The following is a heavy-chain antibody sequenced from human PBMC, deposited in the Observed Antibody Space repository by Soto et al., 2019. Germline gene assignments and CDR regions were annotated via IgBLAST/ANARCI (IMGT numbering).Heavy chain of an antibody. CDR3: ARLHCNSPNCVPLDP. J-gene: IGHJ5*02. CDR2: IYYSGSA. Sequence: ASETLSLTCTVSGGSISSVSYYWGWIRQPPGKGLEWIGSIYYSGSAYYSPSLKSRVTMSVDTSKNQLSLKLSSVTAADTAVYYCARLHCNSPNCVPLDPWGQGTLVTSPQ. D-gene: IGHD2-2*01. V-gene: IGHV4-39*01. CDR1: GGSISSVSYY.